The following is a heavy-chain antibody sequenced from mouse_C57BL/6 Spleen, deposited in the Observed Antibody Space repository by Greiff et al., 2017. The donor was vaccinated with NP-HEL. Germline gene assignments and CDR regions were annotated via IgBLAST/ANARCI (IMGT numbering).Heavy chain of an antibody. D-gene: IGHD2-1*01. CDR3: ARNPTLYYGKDYFDY. J-gene: IGHJ2*01. CDR2: IDPSDSET. V-gene: IGHV1-52*01. Sequence: QVQLQQPGAELVRPGSSVKLSCKASGYTFTSYWMHWVKQRPIQGLEWIGNIDPSDSETHYNQKFKDKATLTVDKSSSTAYMQLSSLTSEDSAVYYCARNPTLYYGKDYFDYWGKGTTLTVSS. CDR1: GYTFTSYW.